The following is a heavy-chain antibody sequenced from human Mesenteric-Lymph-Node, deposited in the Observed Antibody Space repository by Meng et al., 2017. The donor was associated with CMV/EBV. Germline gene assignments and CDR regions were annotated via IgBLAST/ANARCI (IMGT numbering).Heavy chain of an antibody. CDR1: GFTFSSYD. D-gene: IGHD3-16*01. V-gene: IGHV3-13*01. CDR2: IGTAGDT. J-gene: IGHJ4*02. Sequence: GESLKISCAASGFTFSSYDMHWVRQATGKGLEWVSVIGTAGDTYYPGSVKGRFTISRENAKNSLYLQMNSLRAGETAVYYCARERGGWDYWGQGTLVTVSS. CDR3: ARERGGWDY.